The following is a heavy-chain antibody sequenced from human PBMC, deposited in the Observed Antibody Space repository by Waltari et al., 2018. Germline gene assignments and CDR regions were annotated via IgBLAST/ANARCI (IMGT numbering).Heavy chain of an antibody. CDR1: GFTFDDYA. CDR2: ISWNSGSI. D-gene: IGHD3-22*01. J-gene: IGHJ4*02. V-gene: IGHV3-9*01. Sequence: EVQLVESGGGLVQPGRSLRLSCAASGFTFDDYAMHWVRQDPGKGLEWVSCISWNSGSIGDADSVKGRFTISRDNAKNSLYLQMNSLRAEDTALYYCAKGLSLYYYDSSGPQYWGQGTLVTVSS. CDR3: AKGLSLYYYDSSGPQY.